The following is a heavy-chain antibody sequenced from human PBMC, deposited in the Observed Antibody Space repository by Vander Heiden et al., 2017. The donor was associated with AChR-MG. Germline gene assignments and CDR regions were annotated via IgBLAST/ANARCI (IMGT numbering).Heavy chain of an antibody. CDR2: VYHRGTT. V-gene: IGHV4-4*02. D-gene: IGHD2-21*02. CDR3: ARVGYCGGDCFSGYYGLDV. Sequence: QVQLQASGPGLVKPSGTLSLTCAVSGDSISSNSWWSWVRQPPGEGLEWIGEVYHRGTTKYNPSLEGRVTISLDTSKNQFSLKLTSVTAADTAIYYCARVGYCGGDCFSGYYGLDVWGQGTTVTVSS. CDR1: GDSISSNSW. J-gene: IGHJ6*02.